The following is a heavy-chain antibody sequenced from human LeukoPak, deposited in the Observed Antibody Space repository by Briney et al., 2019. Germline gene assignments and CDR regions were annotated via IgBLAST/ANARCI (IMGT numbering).Heavy chain of an antibody. V-gene: IGHV3-23*01. CDR1: GFTFSSYG. CDR3: AKDLGYDYVWGEGNLYDY. CDR2: ISGSGGRT. D-gene: IGHD3-16*01. J-gene: IGHJ4*02. Sequence: GGSLRLSCEASGFTFSSYGMSWVRQAPGKGLGWVSVISGSGGRTDYADSVKGRFTISRDNSKNTLYVQMNSLRVEDTAVYYCAKDLGYDYVWGEGNLYDYWGQGILVTVSS.